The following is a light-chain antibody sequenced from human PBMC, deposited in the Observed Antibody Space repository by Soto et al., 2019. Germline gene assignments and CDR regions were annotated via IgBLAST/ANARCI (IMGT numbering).Light chain of an antibody. J-gene: IGLJ2*01. CDR1: ALSKQY. Sequence: SYELTQPPSVSVSPGQTARITCSGDALSKQYAYWYQQKSGQAPVLVIYKDSERPSGIPERFSGSSSGTTVTLTISGVQAEDEGDYYCQSSDSSGTYHVVFAGGTKLTVL. CDR2: KDS. CDR3: QSSDSSGTYHVV. V-gene: IGLV3-25*02.